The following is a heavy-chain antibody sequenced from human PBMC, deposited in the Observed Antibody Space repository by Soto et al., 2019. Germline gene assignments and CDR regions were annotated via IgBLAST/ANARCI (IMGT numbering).Heavy chain of an antibody. Sequence: QVQLVESGGGVVQPGRSLRLSCAASGFTFSSYGMHWVRQAPGKGLEWVAVIWYDGSNKYYADSVKGRFTISRDNSKNTLYLQMNSLRAEDTAVYYCATGNMRVGASQGVYGMDVWGQGTTVTVSS. V-gene: IGHV3-33*01. D-gene: IGHD1-26*01. CDR3: ATGNMRVGASQGVYGMDV. J-gene: IGHJ6*02. CDR2: IWYDGSNK. CDR1: GFTFSSYG.